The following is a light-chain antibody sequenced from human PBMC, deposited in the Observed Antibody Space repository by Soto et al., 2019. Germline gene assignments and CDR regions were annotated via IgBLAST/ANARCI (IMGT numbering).Light chain of an antibody. CDR1: QGVGSSY. Sequence: ESGLTQSPGTVSWSPGERATLSVMASQGVGSSYLGWYQQRPGQAPRLLIYGASIRATDIPARFIGSGSGTEFTLTISSLQSEDFAVYYCQQYINWPRTFGQGTKVDIK. CDR2: GAS. J-gene: IGKJ1*01. CDR3: QQYINWPRT. V-gene: IGKV3-15*01.